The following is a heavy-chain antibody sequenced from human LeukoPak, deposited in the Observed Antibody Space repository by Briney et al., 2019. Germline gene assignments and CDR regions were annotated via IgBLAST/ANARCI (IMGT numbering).Heavy chain of an antibody. D-gene: IGHD2-2*01. J-gene: IGHJ6*02. V-gene: IGHV3-48*03. CDR2: ISSSGSTI. CDR1: GFTFGSYE. CDR3: ARDPHSHIVVVPAAYYYYGMDV. Sequence: PGRSLRLSCAASGFTFGSYEMNWVRQAPGKGLEWVSYISSSGSTIYHADSVKGRFTISRDNAKNSLYLQMNSLRAEDTAVYYCARDPHSHIVVVPAAYYYYGMDVWGQGTTVTVSS.